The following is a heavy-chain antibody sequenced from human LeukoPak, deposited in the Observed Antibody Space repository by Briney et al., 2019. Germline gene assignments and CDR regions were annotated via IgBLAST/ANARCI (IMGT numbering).Heavy chain of an antibody. CDR3: ARPRYSPACGGDCYLTPDAFDI. V-gene: IGHV4-61*01. J-gene: IGHJ3*02. Sequence: SETLSLTCTVSGGSVSSGSYYWSWIRQPPGKGLEWIGYIYYSGSTNYNPSLKSRVTISVDTSKNQFSLKLSSVTAADTAVYYCARPRYSPACGGDCYLTPDAFDIWGQGTMVTVSS. CDR1: GGSVSSGSYY. D-gene: IGHD2-21*02. CDR2: IYYSGST.